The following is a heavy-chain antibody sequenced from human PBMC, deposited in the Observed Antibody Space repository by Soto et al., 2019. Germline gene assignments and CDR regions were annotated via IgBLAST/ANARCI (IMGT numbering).Heavy chain of an antibody. J-gene: IGHJ4*02. CDR3: ARENYYDSSGYYYFDY. Sequence: SETLSLTCAFYGGSFXGYYWSWIRQPPGKGLEWIGEIYHSGSTNYNPSLKSRVTISVDKSKNQFSLKLSSVTAADTAVYYCARENYYDSSGYYYFDYWGQGTLVTVSS. V-gene: IGHV4-34*01. CDR2: IYHSGST. D-gene: IGHD3-22*01. CDR1: GGSFXGYY.